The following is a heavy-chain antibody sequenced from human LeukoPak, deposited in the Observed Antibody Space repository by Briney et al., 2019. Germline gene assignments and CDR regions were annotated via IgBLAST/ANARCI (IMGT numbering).Heavy chain of an antibody. CDR2: IYYSGST. Sequence: SETLSLTCTVSGGSVSSDSYYWSWLRQPPGKGLEWIGHIYYSGSTNYKPSLKGRVTISVDTSKIQFSLKLSSVTAADTAVYYCARMVTSTYYFDYWGQGTLVTLPS. CDR3: ARMVTSTYYFDY. V-gene: IGHV4-61*01. J-gene: IGHJ4*02. D-gene: IGHD4-23*01. CDR1: GGSVSSDSYY.